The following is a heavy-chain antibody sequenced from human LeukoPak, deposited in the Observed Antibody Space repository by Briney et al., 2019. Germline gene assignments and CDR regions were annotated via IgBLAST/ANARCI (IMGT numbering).Heavy chain of an antibody. Sequence: PGGSLRLSCAASGFTVSSNYMSWVRQAPGKGLEWVSVIYSGGSTYYADSVKGRFTISRDNSKNTLYLQMNSLRAEDTAVYYCAKVIVEPKGYFDYWGQGTLVTVSS. V-gene: IGHV3-53*01. J-gene: IGHJ4*02. D-gene: IGHD1-26*01. CDR1: GFTVSSNY. CDR3: AKVIVEPKGYFDY. CDR2: IYSGGST.